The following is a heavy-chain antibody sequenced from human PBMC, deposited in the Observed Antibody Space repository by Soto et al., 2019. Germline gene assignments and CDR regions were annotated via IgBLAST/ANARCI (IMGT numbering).Heavy chain of an antibody. V-gene: IGHV3-64*01. CDR2: ISSNGVGT. CDR3: ARREQSDYYYMDV. Sequence: EVQLVESGGGLVQPGGSLRLSCAASGFTFSNNEMDWVRQAPGKVLEYVSGISSNGVGTYYANSVKDRFTISRDNSKNTLYLQMGSLRAEDMAVYYCARREQSDYYYMDVWGKGTSVTVSS. J-gene: IGHJ6*03. CDR1: GFTFSNNE. D-gene: IGHD6-19*01.